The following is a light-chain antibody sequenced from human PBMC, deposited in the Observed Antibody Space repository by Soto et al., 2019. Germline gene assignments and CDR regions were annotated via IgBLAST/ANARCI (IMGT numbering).Light chain of an antibody. CDR1: NIGRKS. CDR3: QVWDSSSDHYV. Sequence: SYELTQPPSVSVAPGQTARITCGGNNIGRKSVHRYQQKPGQAPVLVVYDDSDRPSGIPERFSGSNSGNTATLTISRVEAGDEADYYCQVWDSSSDHYVFGTGTQLTVL. CDR2: DDS. J-gene: IGLJ1*01. V-gene: IGLV3-21*02.